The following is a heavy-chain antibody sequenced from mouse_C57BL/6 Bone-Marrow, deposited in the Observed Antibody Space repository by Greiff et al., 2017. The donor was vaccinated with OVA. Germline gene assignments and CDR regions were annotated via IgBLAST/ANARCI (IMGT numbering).Heavy chain of an antibody. CDR2: IYPGGGYT. CDR3: ARREYYYGSRDAMDY. CDR1: GYTFTNYW. V-gene: IGHV1-63*01. J-gene: IGHJ4*01. Sequence: QVQLQQSGAELVRPGTSVKMSCKASGYTFTNYWIGWAKQRPGHGLEWIGDIYPGGGYTNYNEKFKGKATLTADKSSSTAYMQLSSLTSEDSAIYYCARREYYYGSRDAMDYGGQGTSVTVSS. D-gene: IGHD1-1*01.